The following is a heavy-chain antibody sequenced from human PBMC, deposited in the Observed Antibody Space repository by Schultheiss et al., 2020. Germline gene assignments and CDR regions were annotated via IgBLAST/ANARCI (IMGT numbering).Heavy chain of an antibody. CDR2: ISSSSSYI. J-gene: IGHJ3*02. V-gene: IGHV3-21*01. CDR1: GFTFSTYG. Sequence: GGSLRLSCAASGFTFSTYGLSWVRQAPGKGLEWVSSISSSSSYIYYADSVKGRFTISRDNAKNTLYLQMNSLRAEDTAVYYCASLTTVDIWGQGTMVTVSS. D-gene: IGHD4-17*01. CDR3: ASLTTVDI.